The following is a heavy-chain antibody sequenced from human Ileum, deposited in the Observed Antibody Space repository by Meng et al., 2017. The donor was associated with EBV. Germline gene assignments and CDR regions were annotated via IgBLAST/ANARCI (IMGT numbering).Heavy chain of an antibody. CDR1: GGSVSSVIYS. CDR2: IHYTGSS. V-gene: IGHV4-61*01. Sequence: QGQLQEPGPGLVKPSETLSLTSTVSGGSVSSVIYSWSWIRQPPGKGLEWIGYIHYTGSSNYNPSLKSRVTISVDTSKNQFSLRLSSVTAADTAVYYCARDRDGYNVIDYWGQGTLVTVSS. D-gene: IGHD5-24*01. J-gene: IGHJ4*02. CDR3: ARDRDGYNVIDY.